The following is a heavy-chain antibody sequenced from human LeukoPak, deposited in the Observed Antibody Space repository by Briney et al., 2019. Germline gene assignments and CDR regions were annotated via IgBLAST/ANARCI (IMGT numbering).Heavy chain of an antibody. CDR3: ARDGMGYYFDY. CDR1: GFTFSSYS. J-gene: IGHJ4*02. V-gene: IGHV3-7*01. CDR2: IKQDGSEK. Sequence: PGGSLRLSCAASGFTFSSYSMNWVRQAPGKGLEWVANIKQDGSEKYYVDSVKGRFTISRDNAKNSLYLQMNSLRAEDTAVYYCARDGMGYYFDYWGQGTLVTVSS. D-gene: IGHD1-26*01.